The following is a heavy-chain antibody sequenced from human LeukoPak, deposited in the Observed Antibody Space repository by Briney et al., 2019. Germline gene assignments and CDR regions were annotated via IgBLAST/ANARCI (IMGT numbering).Heavy chain of an antibody. V-gene: IGHV4-34*01. D-gene: IGHD3-10*01. CDR3: ARGRLLWFGELKWFDP. CDR2: INHSGST. CDR1: GGSFSGYY. Sequence: SETLSLTCAVYGGSFSGYYWSWIRQPPGKGLEWIGEINHSGSTNYNPSLKSRVTISVDTSKNQFSLKLSPVTAADTAVYYCARGRLLWFGELKWFDPWGQGTLVTVSS. J-gene: IGHJ5*02.